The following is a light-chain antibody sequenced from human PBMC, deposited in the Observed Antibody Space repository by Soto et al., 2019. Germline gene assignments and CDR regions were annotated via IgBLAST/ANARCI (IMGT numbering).Light chain of an antibody. CDR3: SSYGGSNIVV. CDR2: DVN. Sequence: QSALTQPPSASGSPGQSVTISCTGTSSDVGGYNYVSWYQQHPGKAPKLMIYDVNKRPSGVPDRFSGSKSGNTASLTVSGLQADDEANYYCSSYGGSNIVVFGGGTQLTVL. V-gene: IGLV2-8*01. J-gene: IGLJ2*01. CDR1: SSDVGGYNY.